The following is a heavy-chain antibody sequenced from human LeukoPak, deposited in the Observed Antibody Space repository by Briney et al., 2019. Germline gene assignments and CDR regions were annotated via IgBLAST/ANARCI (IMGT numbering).Heavy chain of an antibody. CDR1: GGTFSSYA. CDR2: IIPIFGTA. J-gene: IGHJ6*03. V-gene: IGHV1-69*05. Sequence: ASVKVSCKASGGTFSSYAISWVRQAPGQGLEWMGGIIPIFGTANYAQKFLGRVTITTDESTSTAYMELSSLRSEDTAVYYCASSTTAMAHYYYYMDVWGKGTTVTVSS. CDR3: ASSTTAMAHYYYYMDV. D-gene: IGHD5-18*01.